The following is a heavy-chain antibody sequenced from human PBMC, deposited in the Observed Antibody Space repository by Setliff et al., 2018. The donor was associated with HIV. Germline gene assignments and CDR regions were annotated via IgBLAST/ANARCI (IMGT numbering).Heavy chain of an antibody. CDR1: GGSFIGSSFQ. V-gene: IGHV4-39*07. Sequence: PPETLSLTCNVSGGSFIGSSFQSTWIRQAPGKGLEWIGDIAYSGTTMYFNYNPSLESQLSLSEDTSRHQFSLKLTSVTADDTGIYYCARGPPFAYWGQGLLVTVSS. CDR3: ARGPPFAY. CDR2: IAYSGTTMYF. J-gene: IGHJ4*02.